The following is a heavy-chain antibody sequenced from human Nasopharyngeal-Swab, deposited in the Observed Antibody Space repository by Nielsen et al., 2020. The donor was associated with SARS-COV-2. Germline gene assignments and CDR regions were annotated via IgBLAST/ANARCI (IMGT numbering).Heavy chain of an antibody. CDR3: AKDVNSALVSGYGMEV. CDR2: VNWNSAAI. CDR1: GFTFDDYA. J-gene: IGHJ6*02. V-gene: IGHV3-9*01. Sequence: GGSLRLSCAASGFTFDDYAMHWVRQPPGKGLEWVSGVNWNSAAIHYADSVKGRFTISRDNAKNSLYLQMNSLRSEDTALYYCAKDVNSALVSGYGMEVWGRGTTVTVSS. D-gene: IGHD5-18*01.